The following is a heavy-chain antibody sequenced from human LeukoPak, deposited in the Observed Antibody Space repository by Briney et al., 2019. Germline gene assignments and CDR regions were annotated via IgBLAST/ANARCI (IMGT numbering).Heavy chain of an antibody. J-gene: IGHJ4*02. CDR3: ARGTTVGTAMDVELH. CDR1: GFTFSSYA. V-gene: IGHV3-23*01. D-gene: IGHD5-18*01. CDR2: ISGSGGST. Sequence: GGSLRLSCAASGFTFSSYAMSWVRQAPGKGLEWVSAISGSGGSTYYADSVKGRFTISRDNAKNSLYLQMNSLRAEDTAVYYCARGTTVGTAMDVELHWGQGTLVTVSS.